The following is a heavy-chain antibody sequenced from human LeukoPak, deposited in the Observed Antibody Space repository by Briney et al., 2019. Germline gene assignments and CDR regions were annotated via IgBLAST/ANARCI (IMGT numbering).Heavy chain of an antibody. J-gene: IGHJ6*03. D-gene: IGHD2-15*01. CDR2: IYYSGST. V-gene: IGHV4-59*01. CDR1: GGSISSYY. CDR3: ARAASYPRPTYYYYYYMDV. Sequence: SETLSLTCTVSGGSISSYYWSWIRQPPGKGREWIGYIYYSGSTNYNPSLKSRVTISVDTSKNQFSLKLSSVTAADTAVYHCARAASYPRPTYYYYYYMDVWGKGTTVTVSS.